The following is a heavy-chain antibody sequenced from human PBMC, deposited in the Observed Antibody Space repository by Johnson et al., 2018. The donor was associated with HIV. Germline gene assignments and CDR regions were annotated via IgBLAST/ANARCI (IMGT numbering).Heavy chain of an antibody. CDR1: GFTFSSYN. J-gene: IGHJ3*01. CDR3: ARGAYYYLI. V-gene: IGHV3-30*04. Sequence: QVLLVESGGGVVQPGTSLRLSCAASGFTFSSYNMHWVRQAPGKGLEWVAATSFDGTNEGCADSVKGRFTISRDNARNSVFLQMNSLRAEDTAVYYCARGAYYYLIWGQGTMVTVSS. CDR2: TSFDGTNE. D-gene: IGHD3-22*01.